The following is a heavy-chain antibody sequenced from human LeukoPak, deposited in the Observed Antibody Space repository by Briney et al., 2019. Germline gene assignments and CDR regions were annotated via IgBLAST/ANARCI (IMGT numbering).Heavy chain of an antibody. V-gene: IGHV6-1*01. CDR1: GDSVSSNSAA. CDR2: TYYRSKWYN. Sequence: SQTLSLTCAISGDSVSSNSAAWNWIRQSPSRGLEWLGRTYYRSKWYNDYAVSVKSRITINPDTSKNQFSLQLNSVTPEDTAVYYCARGGLVRGAINSLNAFDIWGQGIMVTVSS. CDR3: ARGGLVRGAINSLNAFDI. D-gene: IGHD3-10*01. J-gene: IGHJ3*02.